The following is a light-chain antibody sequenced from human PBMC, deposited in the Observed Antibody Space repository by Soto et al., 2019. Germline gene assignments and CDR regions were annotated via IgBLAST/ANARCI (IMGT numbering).Light chain of an antibody. J-gene: IGKJ5*01. CDR2: DAS. V-gene: IGKV3-11*01. Sequence: TPSPATLSLSPGERATLSCRASQRVSSYLAWYQQKPGQAPRLLIYDASNRATGIPARFSGSGSGTDFTLTISSLEPEDFAVYYCQQRSNWPITFGQGTRLEIK. CDR1: QRVSSY. CDR3: QQRSNWPIT.